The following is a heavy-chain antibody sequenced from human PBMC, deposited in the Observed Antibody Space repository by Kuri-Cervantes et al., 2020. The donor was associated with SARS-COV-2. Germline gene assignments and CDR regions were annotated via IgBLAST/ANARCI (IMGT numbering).Heavy chain of an antibody. CDR3: ARDGSYDGYYYYGMDV. Sequence: SVKVSCKASGGTFSSYAISWVRQAPGQGLEWMGGIIPIFGTANYAQKFQGRVTITADESTSTAYMELSSLRSEDTAVYYCARDGSYDGYYYYGMDVWGQGTTVTVSS. J-gene: IGHJ6*02. CDR1: GGTFSSYA. D-gene: IGHD3-3*01. V-gene: IGHV1-69*13. CDR2: IIPIFGTA.